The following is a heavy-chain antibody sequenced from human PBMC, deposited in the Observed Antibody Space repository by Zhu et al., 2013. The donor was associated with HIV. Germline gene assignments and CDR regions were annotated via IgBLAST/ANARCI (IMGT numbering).Heavy chain of an antibody. Sequence: QAQLVQSGTEVKKPGASVTVSCKSSGYAFVGYYMHWVRQVPGQGFEWMGWINPDSGDTDYAQKFLGRVSITRDMSIGTAFMELGRLRYDDTAIYYCASDLWEKALDIWGPGTILTVSS. V-gene: IGHV1-2*02. J-gene: IGHJ3*02. CDR3: ASDLWEKALDI. D-gene: IGHD1-26*01. CDR1: GYAFVGYY. CDR2: INPDSGDT.